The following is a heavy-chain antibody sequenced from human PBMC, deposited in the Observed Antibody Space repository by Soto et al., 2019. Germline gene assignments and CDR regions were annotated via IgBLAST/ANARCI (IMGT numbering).Heavy chain of an antibody. Sequence: ASVKVSCKASGYTFTSYAMHWVRQAPGQRLEWMGWINAGDGNTKYSQKFQGRVTITRDTSASTAYMELSSLRSEDTAVYYCVFLYCNGGSCYSIDYCGQGTLVTVSS. CDR1: GYTFTSYA. D-gene: IGHD2-15*01. CDR2: INAGDGNT. V-gene: IGHV1-3*01. CDR3: VFLYCNGGSCYSIDY. J-gene: IGHJ4*02.